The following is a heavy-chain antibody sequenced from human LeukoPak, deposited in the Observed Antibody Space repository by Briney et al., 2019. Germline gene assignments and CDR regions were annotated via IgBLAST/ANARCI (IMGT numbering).Heavy chain of an antibody. V-gene: IGHV1-8*01. CDR3: ARGRAYYYDSSGSFDY. Sequence: GASVKVSCKASGYTFTSYDINWVRQATGQGLEWMGWLNPNSGNTGYAQKFQGRVTMTRNTSISTAYMELSSLRSEDTAVYYCARGRAYYYDSSGSFDYWGQGTLVTVSS. CDR1: GYTFTSYD. J-gene: IGHJ4*02. CDR2: LNPNSGNT. D-gene: IGHD3-22*01.